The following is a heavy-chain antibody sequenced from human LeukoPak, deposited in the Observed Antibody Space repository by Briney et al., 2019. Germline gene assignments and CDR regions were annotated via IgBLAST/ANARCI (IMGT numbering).Heavy chain of an antibody. Sequence: GGSPRLSCAASGFTFSSYGMHWVRQAPGKGLEWVAFIRYDGSDKYYADSVKGRFTISRDNSKNTLYLQMNSLRAEDTAVYYCAKDKGFLTGYFDYWGQGTLVTVSS. CDR3: AKDKGFLTGYFDY. V-gene: IGHV3-30*02. CDR2: IRYDGSDK. J-gene: IGHJ4*02. CDR1: GFTFSSYG. D-gene: IGHD3-9*01.